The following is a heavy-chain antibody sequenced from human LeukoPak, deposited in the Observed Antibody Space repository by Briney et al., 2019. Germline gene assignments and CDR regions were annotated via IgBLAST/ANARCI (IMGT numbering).Heavy chain of an antibody. J-gene: IGHJ4*02. CDR3: ARSQSLYSSSWVFDY. CDR1: GGSISSYY. Sequence: SETLSLTCTVSGGSISSYYWSWIRQPAGKGLEWIGRIYTSGSTNYNPSLKSRITMSVDTSKNQFSLKLSSVTAADTAAYYCARSQSLYSSSWVFDYWGQGTLVTVSS. CDR2: IYTSGST. V-gene: IGHV4-4*07. D-gene: IGHD6-13*01.